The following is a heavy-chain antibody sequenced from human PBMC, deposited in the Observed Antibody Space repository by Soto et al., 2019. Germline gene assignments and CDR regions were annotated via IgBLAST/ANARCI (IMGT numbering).Heavy chain of an antibody. CDR2: ISSSSSYI. CDR3: ARGGRACSSTSCYTGRSDY. CDR1: GFTFSSYS. Sequence: PGGSLRLSCAASGFTFSSYSMNWVRQAPGKGLEWVSSISSSSSYIYYADSVKGRFTISRDNAKNSLYLQMNSLRAEDTAVYYCARGGRACSSTSCYTGRSDYWGQGTLVTVSS. J-gene: IGHJ4*02. V-gene: IGHV3-21*01. D-gene: IGHD2-2*02.